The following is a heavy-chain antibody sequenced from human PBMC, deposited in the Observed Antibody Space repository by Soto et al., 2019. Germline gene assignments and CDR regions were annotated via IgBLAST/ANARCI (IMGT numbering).Heavy chain of an antibody. J-gene: IGHJ4*02. D-gene: IGHD6-13*01. CDR3: ARGDSSSWYWYY. CDR2: IYYSGST. V-gene: IGHV4-30-4*01. CDR1: GGSISSGDYY. Sequence: NPSETLSLTCTVSGGSISSGDYYWSWIRQPPGKGLEWIGYIYYSGSTYYNPSLKSRVTISVDTSKNQFSLKLSSVTAADTAVYYCARGDSSSWYWYYWGQGTLVTVSS.